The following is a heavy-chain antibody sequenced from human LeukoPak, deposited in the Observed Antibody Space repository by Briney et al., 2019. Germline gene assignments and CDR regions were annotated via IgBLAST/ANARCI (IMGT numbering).Heavy chain of an antibody. D-gene: IGHD2-2*01. CDR2: INHSGST. V-gene: IGHV4-34*01. CDR3: ARRGVVPAATRQFDY. J-gene: IGHJ4*02. Sequence: SETLSLTCQVYGGSFSGYYWSWIRQPPGKGLEWIGEINHSGSTNYNPSLKSRVTISVDTSKNQFSLKLSSVTAADTAVYYCARRGVVPAATRQFDYWGQGTLVTVSS. CDR1: GGSFSGYY.